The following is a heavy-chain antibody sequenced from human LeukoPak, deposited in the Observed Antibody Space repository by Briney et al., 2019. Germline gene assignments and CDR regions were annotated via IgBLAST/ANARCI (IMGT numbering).Heavy chain of an antibody. CDR2: INHSGST. J-gene: IGHJ5*02. CDR3: ADGLGILGELSSP. D-gene: IGHD3-16*02. Sequence: SETLSLTCAVYGGSFSGYYMSWIRQPPGKGLEWIGEINHSGSTNYNPALKSRVTISVDKSKNQFSLKLSSVTGAETAVYCCADGLGILGELSSPWGQGTLVTVSS. V-gene: IGHV4-34*01. CDR1: GGSFSGYY.